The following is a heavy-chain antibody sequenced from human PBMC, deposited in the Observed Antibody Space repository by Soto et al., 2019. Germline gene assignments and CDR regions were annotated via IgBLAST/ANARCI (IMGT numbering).Heavy chain of an antibody. D-gene: IGHD3-22*01. CDR1: GGSFSGYY. V-gene: IGHV4-34*01. CDR2: INHSGST. Sequence: PSETLSLTCAVYGGSFSGYYWSWIRQPPGKGLEWIGEINHSGSTNYNPSLKSRVTISVDTSKNQFSLKLSSVTAADTAVYYCARALYYYDSSGYSYNWFDPWGQGTLVTVS. J-gene: IGHJ5*02. CDR3: ARALYYYDSSGYSYNWFDP.